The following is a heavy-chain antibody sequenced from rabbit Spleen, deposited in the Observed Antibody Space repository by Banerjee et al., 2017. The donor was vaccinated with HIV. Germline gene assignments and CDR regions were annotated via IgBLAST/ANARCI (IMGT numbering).Heavy chain of an antibody. CDR1: GFDFSHYG. J-gene: IGHJ4*01. D-gene: IGHD1-1*01. V-gene: IGHV1S47*01. CDR2: IEPISGRT. CDR3: TRDDGSGHYIDGYFRL. Sequence: QEQLVESGGGLVQPGGSLKLSCKASGFDFSHYGVSWVRQAPGKGLEWIGYIEPISGRTYYANWVNGRFTISSHNAQNTLYLQLNSLTAADTATYFCTRDDGSGHYIDGYFRLWGPGTLVTVS.